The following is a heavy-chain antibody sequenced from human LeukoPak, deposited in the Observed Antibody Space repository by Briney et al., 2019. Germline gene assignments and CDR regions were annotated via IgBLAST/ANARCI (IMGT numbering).Heavy chain of an antibody. CDR3: ARTDLIAAGDY. CDR2: IYYSGRS. Sequence: PSETLSLTCTVSGDSISSSSYYWGWIRQPPGKGLEWIGSIYYSGRSYYNPSLKSRLTISIDTSKNQFSLKLSSVTAADTAVYYCARTDLIAAGDYWGQGTLVSVSS. J-gene: IGHJ4*02. V-gene: IGHV4-39*07. D-gene: IGHD6-13*01. CDR1: GDSISSSSYY.